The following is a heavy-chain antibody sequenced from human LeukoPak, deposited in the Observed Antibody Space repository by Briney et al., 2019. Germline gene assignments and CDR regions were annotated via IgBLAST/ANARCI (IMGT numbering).Heavy chain of an antibody. D-gene: IGHD3-16*01. Sequence: SETLSLTCTVSGAPISSGGYYWTWIRQHPGKGLEWIGYVYYSGSSYYNPSLQSRLTISVDTSKSQFSLKLTSVTAADTAVYYCARVRGSLRYDAFDVWGQGTVVSISS. CDR3: ARVRGSLRYDAFDV. CDR2: VYYSGSS. J-gene: IGHJ3*01. V-gene: IGHV4-31*03. CDR1: GAPISSGGYY.